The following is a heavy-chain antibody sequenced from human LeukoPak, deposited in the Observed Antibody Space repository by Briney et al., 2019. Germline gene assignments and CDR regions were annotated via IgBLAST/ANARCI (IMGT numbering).Heavy chain of an antibody. CDR2: IWYDGSNK. CDR3: GRVVRGYYYYYGRDV. V-gene: IGHV3-33*01. CDR1: GFTFSSYG. J-gene: IGHJ6*04. D-gene: IGHD2-21*01. Sequence: GGSLRLSCAASGFTFSSYGMHWVRQAPGKGLEWVAVIWYDGSNKYYADSVKGRFTISRDNSKNTLYLQMNSLRAEDTAVYYCGRVVRGYYYYYGRDVWGKGTRVTVPS.